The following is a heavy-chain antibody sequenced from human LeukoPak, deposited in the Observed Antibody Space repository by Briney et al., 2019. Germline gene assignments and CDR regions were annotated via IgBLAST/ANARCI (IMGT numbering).Heavy chain of an antibody. CDR2: IYSGGST. CDR1: GFTVSSNY. V-gene: IGHV3-53*01. J-gene: IGHJ4*02. CDR3: ARGRTAARTPYFDY. D-gene: IGHD6-13*01. Sequence: GSLRLSCAASGFTVSSNYMSWVRQAPGKGLEWVSVIYSGGSTYYADSVKGRFTISRDNSKNTLYLQMNSLRAEDTAVYYCARGRTAARTPYFDYWGQGTLVTVSS.